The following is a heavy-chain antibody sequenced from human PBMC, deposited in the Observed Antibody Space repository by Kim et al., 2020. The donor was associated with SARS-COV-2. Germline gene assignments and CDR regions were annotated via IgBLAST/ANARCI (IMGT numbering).Heavy chain of an antibody. Sequence: GGSLRLSCVASGFTFRSYAMSWVRQAPGKGLEWVSSISDSGGDTYYVGSVKGRFTISRDNSKNTLSLQMNSLRAEDTALYYCARGDCDSISCYPAECWGRGTLVTVSS. CDR3: ARGDCDSISCYPAEC. D-gene: IGHD2-21*01. V-gene: IGHV3-23*01. CDR1: GFTFRSYA. J-gene: IGHJ4*02. CDR2: ISDSGGDT.